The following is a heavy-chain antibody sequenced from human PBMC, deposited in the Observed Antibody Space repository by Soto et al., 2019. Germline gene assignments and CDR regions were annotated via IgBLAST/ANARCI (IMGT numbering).Heavy chain of an antibody. CDR2: INAGNGNT. J-gene: IGHJ6*02. CDR3: ARDLRSYYYYGMDV. V-gene: IGHV1-3*01. CDR1: GYTFTSYA. Sequence: ASVKVSCKASGYTFTSYAMHWVRQAPGQRLEWMGWINAGNGNTKYSQKFQGRVTITRDTSASTAYMELSSLRSEDTAVYYCARDLRSYYYYGMDVWGQGPTVTVS.